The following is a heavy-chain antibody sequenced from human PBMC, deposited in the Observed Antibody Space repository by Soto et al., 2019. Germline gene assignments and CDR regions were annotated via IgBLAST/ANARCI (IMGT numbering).Heavy chain of an antibody. CDR1: GFTFSSYG. V-gene: IGHV3-33*01. CDR2: IWYDGSNK. Sequence: QVQLVESGGGVVQPGRSLRLSCAASGFTFSSYGMHWVRQAPGKGLEWVAVIWYDGSNKYYADSVKGRFTISRDNSKNTLHLQKHSLRAEDTAVYYCAREEVDSVVVTAIPYYYYGMDVWGQGTTVTVSS. CDR3: AREEVDSVVVTAIPYYYYGMDV. J-gene: IGHJ6*02. D-gene: IGHD2-21*02.